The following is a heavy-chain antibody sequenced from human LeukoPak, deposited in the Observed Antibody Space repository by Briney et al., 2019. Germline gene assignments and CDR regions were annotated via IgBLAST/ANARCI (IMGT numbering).Heavy chain of an antibody. CDR3: ARQRQQPTAVVDYYYYMDV. J-gene: IGHJ6*03. Sequence: PSETLSLTCTVSGGSISSSSYYWGWIRQPPGEGLGWIGSIYYSGSTYYNPSLKSRVTISVDTSKNQFSLKLSSVTAADTAVYYCARQRQQPTAVVDYYYYMDVWGKGTTVTISS. V-gene: IGHV4-39*01. D-gene: IGHD6-13*01. CDR1: GGSISSSSYY. CDR2: IYYSGST.